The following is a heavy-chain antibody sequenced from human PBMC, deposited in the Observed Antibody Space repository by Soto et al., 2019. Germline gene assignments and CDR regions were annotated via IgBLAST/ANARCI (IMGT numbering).Heavy chain of an antibody. CDR2: ISAYNGNT. D-gene: IGHD2-8*02. Sequence: ASVKVSCRASGYTFTSYGISWVRQAPGQGLEWMGWISAYNGNTNYAQKLQGRVTMTTDTSTSTAYMELRSLRSDDTAVYYCARDLGSCLDYWGFGYYHYRMDGWGQGTTVTVSS. CDR1: GYTFTSYG. V-gene: IGHV1-18*01. J-gene: IGHJ6*02. CDR3: ARDLGSCLDYWGFGYYHYRMDG.